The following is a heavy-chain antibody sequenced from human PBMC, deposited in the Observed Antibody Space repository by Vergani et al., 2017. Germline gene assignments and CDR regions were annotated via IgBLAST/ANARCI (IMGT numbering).Heavy chain of an antibody. V-gene: IGHV3-7*03. J-gene: IGHJ6*02. Sequence: EVQLVESGGGLVQPGGSLRLSCAASGFTFSSYAMSWVRQAPGKGLEWVANIKQDGSEKYYVDSVKGRFTISRDNSKNYLYLQMNSLRAEDPAVYYCARGDCSSTSGVTGYYYYYGMDVWGQGTTVTVSS. CDR1: GFTFSSYA. D-gene: IGHD2-2*01. CDR3: ARGDCSSTSGVTGYYYYYGMDV. CDR2: IKQDGSEK.